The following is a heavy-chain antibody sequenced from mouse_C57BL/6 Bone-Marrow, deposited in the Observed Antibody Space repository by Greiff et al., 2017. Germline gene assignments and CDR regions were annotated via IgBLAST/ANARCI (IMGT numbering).Heavy chain of an antibody. CDR3: ARLGYYGSSGY. Sequence: EVQLQQSGPELVKPGASVKISCKASGYTFTDYYMNWVKQSHGKSLEWIGDINPNNGGTSYNQKFKGKATLTVDKSSSTAYMELRSLTSEDSAVYYCARLGYYGSSGYWGQGTTLTVSS. CDR2: INPNNGGT. D-gene: IGHD1-1*01. J-gene: IGHJ2*01. CDR1: GYTFTDYY. V-gene: IGHV1-26*01.